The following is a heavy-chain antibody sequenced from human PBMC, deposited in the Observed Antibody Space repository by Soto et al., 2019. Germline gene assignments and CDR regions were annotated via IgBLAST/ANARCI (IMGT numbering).Heavy chain of an antibody. Sequence: QVQLQQWGAGLLKPLETLSLNCAVTGGSLSGYYWSWIRQPPGKGLEWIGEVKDGGHTNYSPSLRGRVTISSDTSINQFSLRLNSVTAADTGVYYCARGQEGVVATHWDQGSLVTVSS. CDR3: ARGQEGVVATH. J-gene: IGHJ4*02. CDR1: GGSLSGYY. V-gene: IGHV4-34*01. CDR2: VKDGGHT. D-gene: IGHD5-12*01.